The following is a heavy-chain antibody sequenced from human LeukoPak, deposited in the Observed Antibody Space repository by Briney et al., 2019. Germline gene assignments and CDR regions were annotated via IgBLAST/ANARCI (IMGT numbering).Heavy chain of an antibody. V-gene: IGHV1-18*01. CDR1: GYTFTSYG. J-gene: IGHJ6*03. D-gene: IGHD2-15*01. Sequence: ASVKVSCKASGYTFTSYGISWVRQAPGQGLEWMGWISTYNGNTNYAQKLQGRVTMTTDTSTSTAYMELRRLRSDDTAVYYCARDLGRYCSGGSCHYYSYYMDVWGKGTTVTVSS. CDR3: ARDLGRYCSGGSCHYYSYYMDV. CDR2: ISTYNGNT.